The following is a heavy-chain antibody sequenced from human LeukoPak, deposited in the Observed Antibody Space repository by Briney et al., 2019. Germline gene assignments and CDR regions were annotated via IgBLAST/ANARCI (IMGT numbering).Heavy chain of an antibody. CDR2: INHSGST. CDR1: GFTFSSYG. V-gene: IGHV4-34*01. J-gene: IGHJ5*02. D-gene: IGHD2-2*01. Sequence: PGGSLRLSCAASGFTFSSYGMTWVRQPPGKGLEWIGEINHSGSTNYNPSLKSRVTISVDTSKNQFSLKLSSVTAADTAVYYCAREGYCSSTSCQDPLNLRSGVDPWGQGTLITVSS. CDR3: AREGYCSSTSCQDPLNLRSGVDP.